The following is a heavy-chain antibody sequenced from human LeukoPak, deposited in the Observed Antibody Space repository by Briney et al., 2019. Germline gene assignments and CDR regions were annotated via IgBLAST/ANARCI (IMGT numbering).Heavy chain of an antibody. CDR1: GFHFSSYG. D-gene: IGHD3-22*01. J-gene: IGHJ4*02. CDR2: IRYDGSNK. V-gene: IGHV3-30*02. Sequence: GALGLSCAAAGFHFSSYGMQWGRPAPGKGVEGGAFIRYDGSNKYYADSVKGRFTISRDNSKNTLYLQMNSLRAEDTAVYYCARDGNYYDSSGYYLDYWGQGTLVTVSS. CDR3: ARDGNYYDSSGYYLDY.